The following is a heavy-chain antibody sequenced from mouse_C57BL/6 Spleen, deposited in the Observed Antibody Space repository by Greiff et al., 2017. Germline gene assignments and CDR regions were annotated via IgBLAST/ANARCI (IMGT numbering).Heavy chain of an antibody. Sequence: QVLLKESGPGLVQPSQSLSITCTVSGFSLTSYGVHWVRQSPGKGLEWLGVIWSGGSTDYNAAFISRLGISKDNSKSQVFVKMNSLRADDTAIYYWARRDYGSSYENAMDYWGQGTSVTVSS. CDR1: GFSLTSYG. V-gene: IGHV2-2*01. CDR3: ARRDYGSSYENAMDY. D-gene: IGHD1-1*01. J-gene: IGHJ4*01. CDR2: IWSGGST.